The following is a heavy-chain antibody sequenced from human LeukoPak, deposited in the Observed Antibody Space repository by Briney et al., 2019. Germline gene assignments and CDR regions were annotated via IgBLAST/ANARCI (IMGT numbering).Heavy chain of an antibody. J-gene: IGHJ4*02. CDR3: ARRGIAAAAL. CDR1: GGSFSGHY. CDR2: INHSGST. V-gene: IGHV4-34*01. D-gene: IGHD6-13*01. Sequence: SETLSLTCTVSGGSFSGHYWSWIRQPPGKGLEWIGEINHSGSTNYNPSLKSRVTISVDTSKNQFSLKLSSVTAADTAVYYCARRGIAAAALWGQGTLVTVSS.